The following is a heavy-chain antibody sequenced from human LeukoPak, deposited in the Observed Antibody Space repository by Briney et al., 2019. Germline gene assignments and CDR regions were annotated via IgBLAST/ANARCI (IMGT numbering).Heavy chain of an antibody. J-gene: IGHJ6*03. CDR3: ARGVGATDYYYYYMDV. V-gene: IGHV4-59*12. CDR2: IYYSGST. CDR1: GGSISSYY. D-gene: IGHD1-26*01. Sequence: SETLSLTCTVSGGSISSYYWSWIRQPPGKGLEWIGYIYYSGSTYYNPSLKSRVTISVDTSKNQFSLKLSSVTAADTAVYYCARGVGATDYYYYYMDVWGKGTTVTVSS.